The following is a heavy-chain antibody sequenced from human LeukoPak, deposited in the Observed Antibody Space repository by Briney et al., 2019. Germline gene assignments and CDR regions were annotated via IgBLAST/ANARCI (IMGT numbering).Heavy chain of an antibody. CDR2: IYYSGST. J-gene: IGHJ6*02. CDR3: ARGDSIAAALYYYGMDV. Sequence: SETLSLTCAVYGGSFSGYYWSWIRQHPGKGLEWIGYIYYSGSTYYNPSLKSRVTISVDTSKNQFSLKLSSVTAADTAVYYCARGDSIAAALYYYGMDVWGQGTTVTVSS. V-gene: IGHV4-31*11. CDR1: GGSFSGYY. D-gene: IGHD6-13*01.